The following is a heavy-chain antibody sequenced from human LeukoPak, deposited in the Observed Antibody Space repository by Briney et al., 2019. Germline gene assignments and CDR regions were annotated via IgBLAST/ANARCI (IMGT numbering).Heavy chain of an antibody. J-gene: IGHJ4*02. D-gene: IGHD6-19*01. CDR2: IYYSGST. CDR1: GGSISSYC. CDR3: AAKSRAGTYY. V-gene: IGHV4-59*08. Sequence: SETLSLTCTVSGGSISSYCWSWIRQPPGKGLEWIGYIYYSGSTNYNPSLKSRVTISVDTSKNQFSLKLSSVTAADTAVYYCAAKSRAGTYYWGQGTLVTVSS.